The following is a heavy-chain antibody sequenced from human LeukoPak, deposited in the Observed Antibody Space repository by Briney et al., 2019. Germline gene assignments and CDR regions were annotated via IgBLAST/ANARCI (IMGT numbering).Heavy chain of an antibody. V-gene: IGHV4-34*01. CDR1: GGSFSGYY. CDR2: INHSGST. Sequence: SETLSLTCAVYGGSFSGYYWSWIRQPPGKGLEWIGEINHSGSTNYNPSLKSRVTISVDTSKNQFSLKLTSVTVADTAVYYCASARELPSLDPPGDYWGLGNLVTVSS. J-gene: IGHJ4*02. CDR3: ASARELPSLDPPGDY. D-gene: IGHD1-26*01.